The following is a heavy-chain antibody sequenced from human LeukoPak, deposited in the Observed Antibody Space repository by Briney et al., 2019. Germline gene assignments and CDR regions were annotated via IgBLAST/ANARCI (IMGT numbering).Heavy chain of an antibody. Sequence: GGSLRLSCAASGFTFSSYGMHWVRQAPGKGLEWVAFIWYDGSNKYYVDSVKGRFTISRDNSKNTLYLQMNSLRAEDTAVYYCAKDREGYSYGYSFYPYYCDYWGQGTLVTDSS. CDR3: AKDREGYSYGYSFYPYYCDY. J-gene: IGHJ4*02. D-gene: IGHD5-18*01. CDR1: GFTFSSYG. V-gene: IGHV3-30*02. CDR2: IWYDGSNK.